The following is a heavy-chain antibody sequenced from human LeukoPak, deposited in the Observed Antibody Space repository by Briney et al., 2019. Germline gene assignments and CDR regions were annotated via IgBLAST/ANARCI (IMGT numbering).Heavy chain of an antibody. CDR1: GFTFSSYG. V-gene: IGHV3-30*18. Sequence: GGSLRLSCADSGFTFSSYGMHWVRQAPGKGLEWVAVISYDGSNKYYADSVKGRFTISRDNSKNTLYLQMNSLRAEDTAVYYCAKDSTTVTTSMGEAFDIWGQGSMVTVSS. CDR2: ISYDGSNK. D-gene: IGHD4-17*01. CDR3: AKDSTTVTTSMGEAFDI. J-gene: IGHJ3*02.